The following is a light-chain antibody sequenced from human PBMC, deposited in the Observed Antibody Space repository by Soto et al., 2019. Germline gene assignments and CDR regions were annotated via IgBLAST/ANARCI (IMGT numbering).Light chain of an antibody. V-gene: IGKV1-12*01. Sequence: DIQMTQSPSSVSASVGDRVTITCRASQGISTWLAWYQQKPGKAPKLLIYEASSLQSGVPSRFSGSGAGTDFTLTISSLRHEDFSTYFYQQLSSFPFTFGGGTKVEIK. J-gene: IGKJ4*01. CDR3: QQLSSFPFT. CDR2: EAS. CDR1: QGISTW.